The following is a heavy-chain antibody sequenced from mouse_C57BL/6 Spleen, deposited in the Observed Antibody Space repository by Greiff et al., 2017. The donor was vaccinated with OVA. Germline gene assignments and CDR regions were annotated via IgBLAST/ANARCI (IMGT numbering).Heavy chain of an antibody. CDR2: IDPETGGT. CDR3: TRRYSDY. Sequence: VQLQQSGAELVRPGASVTLSCKASGYTFTDYEMHWVKQTPVHGLEWIGAIDPETGGTAYNQKFKGKAILTADKSSSTAYMELRSLTSEDSAFYYCTRRYSDYWGQGTTLTVSS. CDR1: GYTFTDYE. V-gene: IGHV1-15*01. D-gene: IGHD1-1*01. J-gene: IGHJ2*01.